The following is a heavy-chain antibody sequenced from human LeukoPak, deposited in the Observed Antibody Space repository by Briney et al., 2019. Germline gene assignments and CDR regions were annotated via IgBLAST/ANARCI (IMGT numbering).Heavy chain of an antibody. J-gene: IGHJ6*02. CDR2: ISGSGGST. CDR1: GFTFSSYA. V-gene: IGHV3-23*01. D-gene: IGHD6-13*01. Sequence: GGSLRLSCAASGFTFSSYAMSWVRQAPGKGLEWVSAISGSGGSTYYADSVKGRFTISRDNSKNTLYLQMNSLRAEDTAVYYCANAPLPYDATAAGLPWDVWGQGTTVTVSS. CDR3: ANAPLPYDATAAGLPWDV.